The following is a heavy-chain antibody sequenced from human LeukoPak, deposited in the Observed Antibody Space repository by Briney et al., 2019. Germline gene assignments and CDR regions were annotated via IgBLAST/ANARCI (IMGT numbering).Heavy chain of an antibody. V-gene: IGHV4-34*01. CDR3: ARRAEGRRSLNY. D-gene: IGHD2-15*01. J-gene: IGHJ4*02. Sequence: PSETLSLTCTVSGGYISSYYWSWIRQPPGKGLEWIGEINHSGSTNYNPSLKSRVTISVDTSKNQFSLKLSSVTAADTAVYYCARRAEGRRSLNYWGQGTLVTVSS. CDR1: GGYISSYY. CDR2: INHSGST.